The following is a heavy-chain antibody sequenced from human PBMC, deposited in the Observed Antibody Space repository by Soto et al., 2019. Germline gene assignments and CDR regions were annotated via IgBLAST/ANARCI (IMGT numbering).Heavy chain of an antibody. CDR2: ISSSSSYI. V-gene: IGHV3-21*01. CDR3: ARSPRITIFGAPMEGFDP. CDR1: GFTFSSYS. D-gene: IGHD3-3*01. Sequence: GGSLRLSCAASGFTFSSYSMNWVRQAPGKGLEWVSSISSSSSYIYYADSVKGRFTISRDNAKNSLYLQMNSLRAEDTAVYYCARSPRITIFGAPMEGFDPWGQGTLVTVSS. J-gene: IGHJ5*02.